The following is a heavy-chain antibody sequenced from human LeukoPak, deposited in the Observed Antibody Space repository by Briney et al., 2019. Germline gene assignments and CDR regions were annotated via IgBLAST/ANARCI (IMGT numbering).Heavy chain of an antibody. Sequence: GGSLRLSCAASGFTFSNYWMSWVRQAPGKGLEWVANIKQDESEKYYVDSLKGRFTISRDNAKNSLYLQMNSLRAEDTAVYYCARDKIEGPTKLDYWGQGILVTVSS. J-gene: IGHJ4*02. CDR2: IKQDESEK. CDR1: GFTFSNYW. CDR3: ARDKIEGPTKLDY. D-gene: IGHD1-1*01. V-gene: IGHV3-7*01.